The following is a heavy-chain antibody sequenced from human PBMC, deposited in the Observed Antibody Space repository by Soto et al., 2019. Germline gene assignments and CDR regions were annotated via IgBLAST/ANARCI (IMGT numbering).Heavy chain of an antibody. J-gene: IGHJ4*02. D-gene: IGHD6-19*01. Sequence: ASVKVSCKASGYTFTSYDINWVRQATGQGLEWMGWMNPNSGNAGYAQKLQGRVTMTRNTSISTAYRELSSLRSEDTAVYYCARRSGYSSGWYLYWGQGTLVIVSS. CDR2: MNPNSGNA. CDR1: GYTFTSYD. V-gene: IGHV1-8*01. CDR3: ARRSGYSSGWYLY.